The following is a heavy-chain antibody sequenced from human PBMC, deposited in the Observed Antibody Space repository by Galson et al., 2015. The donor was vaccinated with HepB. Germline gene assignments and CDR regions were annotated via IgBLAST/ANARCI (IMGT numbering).Heavy chain of an antibody. D-gene: IGHD6-13*01. CDR3: VKDIPLYSSSWYLGFDY. J-gene: IGHJ4*02. CDR2: ISSNGGST. V-gene: IGHV3-64D*06. CDR1: GFTFSSYA. Sequence: SLRLSCAASGFTFSSYAMHWVRQAPGKGLEYVSAISSNGGSTYYADSVKGRFTISRDNSKNTQYLQMSSLRAEDTAVYYCVKDIPLYSSSWYLGFDYWGQGTLVTVSS.